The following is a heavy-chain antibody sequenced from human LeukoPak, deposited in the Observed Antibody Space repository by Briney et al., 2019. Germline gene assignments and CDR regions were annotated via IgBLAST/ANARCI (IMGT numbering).Heavy chain of an antibody. CDR2: IYHDGDH. J-gene: IGHJ6*03. CDR3: AREGEYYDIRYYYYMDV. D-gene: IGHD3-22*01. CDR1: GGAFGAYY. V-gene: IGHV4-34*01. Sequence: WETLSLPCGVSGGAFGAYYWSWIRQPPGKGLEWIGEIYHDGDHKYNPSLKSRVTMSVDMSKKQCSLKLSAVTAADTAVYYCAREGEYYDIRYYYYMDVWGKGTTVTVSS.